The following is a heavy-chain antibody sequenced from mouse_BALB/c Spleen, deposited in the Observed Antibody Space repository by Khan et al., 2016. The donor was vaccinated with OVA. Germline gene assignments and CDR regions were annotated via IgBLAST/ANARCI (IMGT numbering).Heavy chain of an antibody. V-gene: IGHV2-6-4*01. Sequence: QVQLKESGPGLVAPSQSLSITCTVSGFSLSRYNIHWVRQPPGKGLEWLGMIWGGGGTDYNSTLKSRLSISKDNSTNQVFLKMNSLQTDDTAMYFCARAYYRYDGYYAMDYWGQGTSVTVSS. CDR2: IWGGGGT. D-gene: IGHD2-14*01. CDR1: GFSLSRYN. CDR3: ARAYYRYDGYYAMDY. J-gene: IGHJ4*01.